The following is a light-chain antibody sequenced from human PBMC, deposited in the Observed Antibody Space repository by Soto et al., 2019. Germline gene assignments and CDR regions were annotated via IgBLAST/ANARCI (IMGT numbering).Light chain of an antibody. CDR1: QSVRGSS. Sequence: EIVLTQSPGTLSLSPGERVTLSCRASQSVRGSSLAWYQQKPGQAPRLLIYGVSSRATGIPARFSGGGSATDFSLTISRLETEDFSVYYCQQYGSSPLTFGGGTKVEMK. J-gene: IGKJ4*01. CDR2: GVS. CDR3: QQYGSSPLT. V-gene: IGKV3-20*01.